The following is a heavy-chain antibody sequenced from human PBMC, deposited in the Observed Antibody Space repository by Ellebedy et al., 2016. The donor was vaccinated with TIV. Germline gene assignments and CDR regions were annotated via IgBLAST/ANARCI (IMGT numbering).Heavy chain of an antibody. J-gene: IGHJ5*02. D-gene: IGHD4-17*01. Sequence: GGSLRLSCVASGFNFRSYWMTWVRQAPGKGLEWVANIRQEGDVKYYVDSVKGRFTVSRDNAQNSLYLQMNSLRVEDTAVYYCARRASYGDYAVQVNSWFDPWGQGTLVTV. V-gene: IGHV3-7*01. CDR1: GFNFRSYW. CDR2: IRQEGDVK. CDR3: ARRASYGDYAVQVNSWFDP.